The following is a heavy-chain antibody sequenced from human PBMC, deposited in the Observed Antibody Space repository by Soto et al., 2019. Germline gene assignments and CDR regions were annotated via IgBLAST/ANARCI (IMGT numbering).Heavy chain of an antibody. CDR2: IKQDGSEK. CDR3: ARASYSSSWPESFYYYYYGMDV. J-gene: IGHJ6*02. CDR1: GFTFSSYW. D-gene: IGHD6-13*01. V-gene: IGHV3-7*01. Sequence: GGSLRLSCAASGFTFSSYWMSWVRQAPGKGLEWVANIKQDGSEKYYVDSVKGRFTISRDNAKNSLYLQMNSLRAEDTAVYYCARASYSSSWPESFYYYYYGMDVWGQGTTVTVSS.